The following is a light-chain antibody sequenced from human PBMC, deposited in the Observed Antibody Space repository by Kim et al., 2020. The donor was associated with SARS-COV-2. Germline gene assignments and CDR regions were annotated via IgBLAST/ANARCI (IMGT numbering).Light chain of an antibody. Sequence: SYELTQPPSVSVSPGQTASITCSGDKLGDKYACWYQQKPGHSPVLVIYQDSKRPSGIPERFSGSNYGNTATLPISGTQAMDEDDYYCQALDSSVVFGGGT. V-gene: IGLV3-1*01. CDR3: QALDSSVV. J-gene: IGLJ2*01. CDR2: QDS. CDR1: KLGDKY.